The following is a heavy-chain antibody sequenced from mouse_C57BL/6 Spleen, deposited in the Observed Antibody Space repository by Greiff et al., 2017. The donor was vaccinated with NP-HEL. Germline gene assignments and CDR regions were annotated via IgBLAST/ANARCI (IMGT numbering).Heavy chain of an antibody. CDR3: ARLYYGSSLYFDV. CDR2: INPNYGTT. J-gene: IGHJ1*03. Sequence: VQLQQSGPELVKPGASVKISCKASGYSFTDYNMNWVQQSHGKSLEWIGVINPNYGTTSYNQKFKGKATLTVDQSSSTAYMQLNSLTSEDSAVYYCARLYYGSSLYFDVWGTGTTVTVSS. CDR1: GYSFTDYN. D-gene: IGHD1-1*01. V-gene: IGHV1-39*01.